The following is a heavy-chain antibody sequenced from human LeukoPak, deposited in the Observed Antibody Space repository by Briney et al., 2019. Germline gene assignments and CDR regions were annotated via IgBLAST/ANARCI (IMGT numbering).Heavy chain of an antibody. CDR1: GFTFSSYS. CDR3: ARGALDFDY. CDR2: ISSSSSTI. Sequence: GGSLRLSCAASGFTFSSYSMNWVRQAPGKGLEWVSYISSSSSTIYYADSVKGRFTISRDNAKNSLYLHMNSLKDEDTAVYDCARGALDFDYWGQGTLVTVSS. J-gene: IGHJ4*02. V-gene: IGHV3-48*02.